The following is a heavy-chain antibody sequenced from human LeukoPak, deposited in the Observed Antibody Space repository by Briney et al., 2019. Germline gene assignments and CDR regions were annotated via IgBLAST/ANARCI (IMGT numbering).Heavy chain of an antibody. Sequence: SETLSLTCTVSSGSIGSDALYWGWIRQSPGKGLEWIGSVHYTRSYSGTTYYNPSLESRVTVSTDRSKTLCSLKLTSVTAADTAVYYCARRRGGQFDWLLYVGEAFDIWGQGTMVTVSS. CDR1: SGSIGSDALY. D-gene: IGHD3-9*01. CDR3: ARRRGGQFDWLLYVGEAFDI. J-gene: IGHJ3*02. V-gene: IGHV4-39*01. CDR2: VHYTRSYSGTT.